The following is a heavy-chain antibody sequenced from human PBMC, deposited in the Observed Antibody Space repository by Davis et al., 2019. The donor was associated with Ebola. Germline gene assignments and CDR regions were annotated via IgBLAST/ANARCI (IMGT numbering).Heavy chain of an antibody. J-gene: IGHJ3*02. Sequence: SETLSLTCAVYGESFSGYYWSWIRQPPGKGLEWIGEINHSGSTNYNPSLKSRVTISVDTSKNQFSLKLSSVTAADTAVYYCARVMYYYDSSGYLYSAVAFDIWGQGTMVTVSS. V-gene: IGHV4-34*01. CDR1: GESFSGYY. CDR3: ARVMYYYDSSGYLYSAVAFDI. CDR2: INHSGST. D-gene: IGHD3-22*01.